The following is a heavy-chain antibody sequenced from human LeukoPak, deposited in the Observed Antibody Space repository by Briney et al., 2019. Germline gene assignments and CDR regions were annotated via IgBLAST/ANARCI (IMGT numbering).Heavy chain of an antibody. CDR1: GGSISSYY. CDR2: IYYSGSP. CDR3: AGGSTMIRGAADY. J-gene: IGHJ4*02. D-gene: IGHD3-10*01. Sequence: PSETLSLTCTVSGGSISSYYWSWIRQPPGKGLEWIGYIYYSGSPNYNPSLKSRVTISVGTSKNQFSLKLSSVTAADTAVYFCAGGSTMIRGAADYWGQGTLVTVSS. V-gene: IGHV4-59*01.